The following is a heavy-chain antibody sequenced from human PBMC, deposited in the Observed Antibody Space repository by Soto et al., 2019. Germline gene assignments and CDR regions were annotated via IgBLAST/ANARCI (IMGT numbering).Heavy chain of an antibody. CDR3: ARSEAHYYGSSGYLTIDY. V-gene: IGHV1-46*01. CDR2: INPSGGST. Sequence: ASVKVSCKASGYTFTSYYMHWVRQAPGQGLEWMGIINPSGGSTSYAQKFQGRVTMTRDTSTSTVYMELSSLRSEDTAVYYCARSEAHYYGSSGYLTIDYWGQGTLVTVSS. CDR1: GYTFTSYY. D-gene: IGHD3-22*01. J-gene: IGHJ4*02.